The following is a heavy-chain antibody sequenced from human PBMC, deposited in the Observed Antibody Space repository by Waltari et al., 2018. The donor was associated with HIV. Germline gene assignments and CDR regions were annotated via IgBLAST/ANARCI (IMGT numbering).Heavy chain of an antibody. V-gene: IGHV3-48*01. CDR1: GFSFSSYS. Sequence: EVQLVESGGGLVQPGGSLRLSCTASGFSFSSYSMNWVRQAPGKGLECGSYISTSSSAIFYADSVKGRFTISRDTAKNSLYLQMNSLRAEDTAVYYCARDRTRYYFDSWGQGTLVTVSS. CDR2: ISTSSSAI. D-gene: IGHD6-6*01. J-gene: IGHJ4*02. CDR3: ARDRTRYYFDS.